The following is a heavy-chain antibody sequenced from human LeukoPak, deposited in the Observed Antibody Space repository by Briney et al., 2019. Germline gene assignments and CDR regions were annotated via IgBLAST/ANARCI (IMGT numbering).Heavy chain of an antibody. D-gene: IGHD3-16*01. CDR1: GFIFKTYT. J-gene: IGHJ4*02. CDR3: AREGNDYYYDQ. Sequence: GGSLRLSCAASGFIFKTYTMTWVRQAPGKGLEWFSSITGDCKYITYADSVKGRFTISRDNAKNSLYLQVASLRGDDTATYYCAREGNDYYYDQWGQGTLVTVSP. V-gene: IGHV3-21*01. CDR2: ITGDCKYI.